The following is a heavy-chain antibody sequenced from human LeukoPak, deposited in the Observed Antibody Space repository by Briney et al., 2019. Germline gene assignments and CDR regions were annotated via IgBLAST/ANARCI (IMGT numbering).Heavy chain of an antibody. D-gene: IGHD6-19*01. CDR2: ISGSGGVT. Sequence: GGSLRLSCAASGFTVSSNYMSWVRQAPGKGLEWVSGISGSGGVTYYADSVKGRFSISRDNSKNTVYLQMNSLRVEDTAVYYCAKGVPGSGWYSGFDAFDIWGQGTMVTVSS. CDR3: AKGVPGSGWYSGFDAFDI. J-gene: IGHJ3*02. CDR1: GFTVSSNY. V-gene: IGHV3-23*01.